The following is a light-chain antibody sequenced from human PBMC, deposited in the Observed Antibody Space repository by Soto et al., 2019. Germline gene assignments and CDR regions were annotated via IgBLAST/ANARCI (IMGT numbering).Light chain of an antibody. CDR3: QQYVTSSPRT. V-gene: IGKV3-20*01. CDR1: HTISSSY. CDR2: GFS. J-gene: IGKJ1*01. Sequence: EIVLTQSPGTLSLSPGERATLSCRASHTISSSYLAWYQQKPGQAPRLLMYGFSRRATGIPDRFSGSGSGTDFTLTITRLEPEDFAVYYCQQYVTSSPRTFGQGIKVEIK.